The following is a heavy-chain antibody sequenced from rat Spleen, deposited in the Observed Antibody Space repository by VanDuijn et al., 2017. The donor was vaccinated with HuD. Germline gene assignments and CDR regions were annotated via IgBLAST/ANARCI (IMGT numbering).Heavy chain of an antibody. CDR3: TRHDYPGVTTNWFAY. CDR2: INSAGST. Sequence: EVQLQESGPGLVKPSQSLSLTCSVTGYSITSGYGWNWIRKFPGNKLEWMGYINSAGSTNYNPSLKSRISITRDTSKNQFFLQVNSVTTEDTATYYCTRHDYPGVTTNWFAYWGQGTLVTVSS. V-gene: IGHV3-3*01. J-gene: IGHJ3*01. CDR1: GYSITSGYG. D-gene: IGHD1-4*01.